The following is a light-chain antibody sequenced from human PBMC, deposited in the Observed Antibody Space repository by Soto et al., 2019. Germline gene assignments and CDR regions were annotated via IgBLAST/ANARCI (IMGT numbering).Light chain of an antibody. V-gene: IGKV4-1*01. Sequence: DIVMIRSPDSLAVSLGERATINCKSSQTFLYSSNIKNYLAWYQQKPGQSPKLLIYWASTRESGVPDRFSGSGSGTDFTLTFTNLQAEDAAVYYCQQYYSIPYTFGQGTKLEIK. CDR3: QQYYSIPYT. CDR1: QTFLYSSNIKNY. J-gene: IGKJ2*01. CDR2: WAS.